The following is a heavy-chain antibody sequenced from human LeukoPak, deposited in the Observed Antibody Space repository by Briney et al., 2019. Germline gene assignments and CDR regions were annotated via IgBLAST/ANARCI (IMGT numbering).Heavy chain of an antibody. CDR1: GFTVSSNY. CDR3: ARDEMGYSSS. V-gene: IGHV3-53*01. D-gene: IGHD6-13*01. Sequence: GGSLRLSCAASGFTVSSNYMSWVRQAPGKGLEWVSVIYSGGSTYYADSVKGRFTISGDNSKNTLYLQMNSLRAEDTAVYYCARDEMGYSSSWGQGTLVTVSS. CDR2: IYSGGST. J-gene: IGHJ4*02.